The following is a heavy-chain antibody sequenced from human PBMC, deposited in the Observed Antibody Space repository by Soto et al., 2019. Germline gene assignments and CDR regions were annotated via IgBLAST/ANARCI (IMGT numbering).Heavy chain of an antibody. CDR2: IYYRGNT. D-gene: IGHD3-9*01. J-gene: IGHJ4*02. CDR1: GDSINSDKYY. CDR3: ARLEGLATISYYFDF. Sequence: QLQESGPGLVKPSETLSLTCSVSGDSINSDKYYWGLIRQPPGKGLEWIGSIYYRGNTYYNPSLQTRATISLDKSKSQFSLRLNSVTAADSAVYFCARLEGLATISYYFDFWGQGAQVTVSS. V-gene: IGHV4-39*01.